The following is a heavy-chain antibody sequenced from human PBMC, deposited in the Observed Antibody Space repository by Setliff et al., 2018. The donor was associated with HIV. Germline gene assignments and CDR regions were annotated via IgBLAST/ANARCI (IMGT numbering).Heavy chain of an antibody. Sequence: PSETLSLTCNVSDDSFSTNYWSWVRQPPGKGLEWIGEINHSGGTNYNPSVESRVTMSLDTSRDQFSLNLRSVTATDTAVYFCARLIHTGLLYFDFWGLGTLVTVSS. CDR1: DDSFSTNY. CDR2: INHSGGT. V-gene: IGHV4-34*10. D-gene: IGHD2-8*02. J-gene: IGHJ4*02. CDR3: ARLIHTGLLYFDF.